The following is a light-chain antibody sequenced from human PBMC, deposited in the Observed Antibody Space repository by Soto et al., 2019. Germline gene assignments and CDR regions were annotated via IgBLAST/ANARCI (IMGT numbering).Light chain of an antibody. V-gene: IGLV2-14*03. Sequence: QSALTQPASVSGSPGQSITISCTGTSSDVGGFNYVSWYQHHPGKAPKLMIYDVTTRPSGVSNRFSGSKSANTASLTISGLQAEDEADYYCSSYTVSSTYVFGTGTQLTVL. CDR3: SSYTVSSTYV. J-gene: IGLJ1*01. CDR1: SSDVGGFNY. CDR2: DVT.